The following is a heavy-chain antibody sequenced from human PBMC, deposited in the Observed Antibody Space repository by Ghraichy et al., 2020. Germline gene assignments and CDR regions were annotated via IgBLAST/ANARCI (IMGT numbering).Heavy chain of an antibody. CDR3: AKESPGAGTFDY. Sequence: GGSLRLSCAASGFTFANYDMDWVRQAPGKGLEWVSAISGSGGRTYYGDSVKGRFTIARDNTKNTLYLQLNSLTAEDTAVYYCAKESPGAGTFDYWGPGTLVTVSS. V-gene: IGHV3-23*01. D-gene: IGHD6-19*01. CDR2: ISGSGGRT. J-gene: IGHJ4*02. CDR1: GFTFANYD.